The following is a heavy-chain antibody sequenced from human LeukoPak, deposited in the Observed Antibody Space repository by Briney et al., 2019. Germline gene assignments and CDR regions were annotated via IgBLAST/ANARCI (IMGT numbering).Heavy chain of an antibody. Sequence: SETLSLTCTVSGGSISSYYWSWIRQPPGKGLEWIGEINHSGSTNYNPSPKSRVTISVDTSKNQFSLKLSSVTAADPAVYYCARVSYGGNAGFDYWGQGTLVTVSS. CDR1: GGSISSYY. V-gene: IGHV4-34*01. CDR2: INHSGST. CDR3: ARVSYGGNAGFDY. J-gene: IGHJ4*02. D-gene: IGHD4-23*01.